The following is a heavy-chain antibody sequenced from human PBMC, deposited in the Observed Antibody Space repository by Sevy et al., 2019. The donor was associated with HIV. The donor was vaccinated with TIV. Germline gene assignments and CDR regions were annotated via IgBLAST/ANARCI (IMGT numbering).Heavy chain of an antibody. D-gene: IGHD1-20*01. CDR2: ISHDGSNK. Sequence: GESLRLSCAASGFTFSSYAMHWVRQAPGKGLERVAVISHDGSNKHSADSVEGRFTISRDNSKNTLYLQMNSLRAEDTAVFYCARDFNWNDNVAFDIWGQGTLVTVSS. V-gene: IGHV3-30-3*01. CDR1: GFTFSSYA. J-gene: IGHJ3*02. CDR3: ARDFNWNDNVAFDI.